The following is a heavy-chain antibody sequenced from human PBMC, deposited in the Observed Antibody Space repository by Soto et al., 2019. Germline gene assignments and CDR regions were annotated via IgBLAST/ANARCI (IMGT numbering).Heavy chain of an antibody. Sequence: SVEVSFKTSGYTFSRYGINWVRQAPGQGLAGMGWISTYNGDTHSAKNFEGRLSMTTDPVTSTADLDLASLRPDDAAVYFCARDRLPGTGYSDFSGAGSRWFAPWGQGTLVTVSS. CDR1: GYTFSRYG. D-gene: IGHD3-3*01. CDR2: ISTYNGDT. J-gene: IGHJ5*02. V-gene: IGHV1-18*04. CDR3: ARDRLPGTGYSDFSGAGSRWFAP.